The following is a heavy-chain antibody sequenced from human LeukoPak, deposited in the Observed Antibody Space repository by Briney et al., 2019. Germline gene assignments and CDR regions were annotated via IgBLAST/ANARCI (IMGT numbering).Heavy chain of an antibody. D-gene: IGHD7-27*01. V-gene: IGHV4-34*01. CDR2: INHSGST. Sequence: SETLSLTCAVYGGSFSGYYWSWIRQPPGKGLEWIGEINHSGSTNYNPSLKSRVTISVDTSKNQFSLKLSSVTAADTAVYYCARDSLNWGFFDSWGRGALVTVSS. J-gene: IGHJ4*02. CDR3: ARDSLNWGFFDS. CDR1: GGSFSGYY.